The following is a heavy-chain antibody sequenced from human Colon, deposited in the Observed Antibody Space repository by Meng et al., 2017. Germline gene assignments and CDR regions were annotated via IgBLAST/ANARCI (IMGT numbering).Heavy chain of an antibody. D-gene: IGHD5-24*01. CDR1: GYSISSSNW. J-gene: IGHJ4*02. Sequence: VQLWGSGPGPGKPSDPRSLTCAVSGYSISSSNWWVWIRQPPGKGLEWIGYIYYSGSTDYNPSLKSRVTMSVDTSKNQFSLKLSSVTAVDTAVYYCARKRDGYNPFDDWGQGTLVTVSS. CDR3: ARKRDGYNPFDD. V-gene: IGHV4-28*01. CDR2: IYYSGST.